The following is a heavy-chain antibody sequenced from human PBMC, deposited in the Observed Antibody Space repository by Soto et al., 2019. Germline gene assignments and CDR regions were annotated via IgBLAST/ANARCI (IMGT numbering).Heavy chain of an antibody. CDR1: GFTFITYA. Sequence: EVQLLESGGDSVQPGGSVRLSCAGSGFTFITYALTWVRQAPGKGLEWVSTISGGGDATFFADSVRGRFTFSRDNSKNTVTLQMNSLGVDDTAVYYCARKVVGSTSRPDYWYFDLWGRGTLVTVSS. J-gene: IGHJ2*01. D-gene: IGHD2-21*01. CDR3: ARKVVGSTSRPDYWYFDL. V-gene: IGHV3-23*01. CDR2: ISGGGDAT.